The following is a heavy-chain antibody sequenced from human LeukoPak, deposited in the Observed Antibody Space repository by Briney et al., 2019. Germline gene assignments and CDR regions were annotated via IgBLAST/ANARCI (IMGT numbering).Heavy chain of an antibody. J-gene: IGHJ4*02. D-gene: IGHD4-17*01. CDR1: GFTFSSYS. Sequence: PGGSLRLSCAAPGFTFSSYSMNWVRQAPGKGLEWVGRIKSKPDGGTTDYAAPVKGRFTISRDDSKNTLYLQMNSLKTEDTAVYYCTTPGDNGDPLLFDYWGQGTLVTVSS. CDR2: IKSKPDGGTT. CDR3: TTPGDNGDPLLFDY. V-gene: IGHV3-15*01.